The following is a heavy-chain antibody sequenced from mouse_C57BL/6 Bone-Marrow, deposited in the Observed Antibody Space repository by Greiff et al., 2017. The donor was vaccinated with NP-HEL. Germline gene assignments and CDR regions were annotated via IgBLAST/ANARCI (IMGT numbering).Heavy chain of an antibody. CDR2: ISSGDDYI. V-gene: IGHV5-9-1*02. J-gene: IGHJ4*01. D-gene: IGHD4-1*01. Sequence: EVKLMESGEGLVKPGGSLKLSCAASGFTFSSYAMSWVRQTPEKRLEWVAYISSGDDYIYYADTVKGRFPISRDNARNTLYLQMSSLKSEDTAMYYCTRDGHTLGLSMDYWGQGTSVTVSS. CDR3: TRDGHTLGLSMDY. CDR1: GFTFSSYA.